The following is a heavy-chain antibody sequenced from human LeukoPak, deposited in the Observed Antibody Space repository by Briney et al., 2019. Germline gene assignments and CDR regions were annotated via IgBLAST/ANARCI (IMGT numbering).Heavy chain of an antibody. J-gene: IGHJ5*02. CDR3: ARGILLWFGEYHTKGWFDP. V-gene: IGHV1-8*01. D-gene: IGHD3-10*01. CDR1: GYTFTSYD. CDR2: MNPNSGNT. Sequence: ASVKVSCKASGYTFTSYDINWVRQATGQGLEWMGWMNPNSGNTGYAQKFQGRVTMTRNTSISTAYMELSSLRSEDTAVYYCARGILLWFGEYHTKGWFDPWGQGTLVTVSS.